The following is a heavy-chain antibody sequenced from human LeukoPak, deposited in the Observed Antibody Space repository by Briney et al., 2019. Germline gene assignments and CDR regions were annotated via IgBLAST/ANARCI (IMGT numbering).Heavy chain of an antibody. J-gene: IGHJ6*02. CDR2: ISSSSSYI. CDR3: ARDSPSRLPWNFFYDMDV. CDR1: GFTFSSYS. V-gene: IGHV3-21*01. D-gene: IGHD1-7*01. Sequence: PGGSLRLSCAASGFTFSSYSMNWVRQAPGKGLEWVSSISSSSSYIYYADSVKGRSTISRDNAKNSLYLQMNSLRAEDTAVYYCARDSPSRLPWNFFYDMDVWGQGTRVTVSS.